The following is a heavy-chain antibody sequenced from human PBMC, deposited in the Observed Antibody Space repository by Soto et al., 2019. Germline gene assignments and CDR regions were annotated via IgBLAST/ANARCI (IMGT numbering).Heavy chain of an antibody. Sequence: PGGSLRLSCAASGFTFSNAWMSWVRQAPGKGLEWVGRIKSKTDGGTTDYAAPVKGRFTISRDDSKNTLYLQMNSLKTEDTAVYYCTTVATIPRTYYYYYYGTDVWGQGTTVTVSS. J-gene: IGHJ6*02. CDR3: TTVATIPRTYYYYYYGTDV. CDR2: IKSKTDGGTT. D-gene: IGHD5-12*01. CDR1: GFTFSNAW. V-gene: IGHV3-15*01.